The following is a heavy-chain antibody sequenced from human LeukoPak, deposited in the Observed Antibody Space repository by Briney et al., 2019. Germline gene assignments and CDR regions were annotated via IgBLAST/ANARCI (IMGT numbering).Heavy chain of an antibody. CDR1: GGSISSSSYY. J-gene: IGHJ3*02. V-gene: IGHV4-39*01. CDR3: ARNPPPNYYDSSGYYRDAFDI. Sequence: SETLSLTCTVSGGSISSSSYYWGWIRQPPGKGLEWIGSIYYSGSTYYNPSLKSRVTIPVDTSKNQFSLKLSSVTAADTAVYYCARNPPPNYYDSSGYYRDAFDIWGQGTVVTVSS. CDR2: IYYSGST. D-gene: IGHD3-22*01.